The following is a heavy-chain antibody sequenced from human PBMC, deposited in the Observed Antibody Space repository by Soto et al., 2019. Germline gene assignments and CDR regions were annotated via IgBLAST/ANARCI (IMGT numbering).Heavy chain of an antibody. Sequence: EVQLVESGGGSIQTGGSLRLSCAASGFTFSSYNMNWVRQAPGKGLEWISDISSTGSTTYYADSVKGRFITSRDNAKNSMFLQMNSLRDADTAVYYCASEDRGFDYWGQGTLVTVSS. D-gene: IGHD3-10*01. J-gene: IGHJ4*02. CDR1: GFTFSSYN. CDR2: ISSTGSTT. V-gene: IGHV3-48*02. CDR3: ASEDRGFDY.